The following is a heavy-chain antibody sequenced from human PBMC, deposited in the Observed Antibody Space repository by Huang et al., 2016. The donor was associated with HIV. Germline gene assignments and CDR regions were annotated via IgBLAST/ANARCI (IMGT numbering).Heavy chain of an antibody. V-gene: IGHV1-69*13. CDR1: GGTFNSYD. D-gene: IGHD3-9*01. J-gene: IGHJ6*03. CDR3: ARRYYDTLTGLCNYRDV. CDR2: IIPIFGRA. Sequence: KPGSSVKVSCKTSGGTFNSYDISWVRQAPGQGLEWMGGIIPIFGRANYAQHFQGRITITAVESTRTVYMELSSLRSEDTAMYYCARRYYDTLTGLCNYRDVWGKGTMVIVSS.